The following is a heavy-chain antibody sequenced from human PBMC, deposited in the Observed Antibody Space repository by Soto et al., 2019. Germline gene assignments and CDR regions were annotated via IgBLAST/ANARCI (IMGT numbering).Heavy chain of an antibody. D-gene: IGHD3-10*01. CDR2: IWYDGTNK. CDR1: GFTFSTNG. J-gene: IGHJ4*02. Sequence: QVQLVESGGGVVQPGRSLRLSCAASGFTFSTNGMHWVRQAPGKGLEWVAIIWYDGTNKYYADSVKGRFTISRDNSRNTVSLQMNSLRVEDTAVYYCARWGDNKVFDYWGQGTLVSVSS. V-gene: IGHV3-33*08. CDR3: ARWGDNKVFDY.